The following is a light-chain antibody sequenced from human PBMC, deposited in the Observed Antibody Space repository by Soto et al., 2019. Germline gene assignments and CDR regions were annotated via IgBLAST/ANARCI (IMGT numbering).Light chain of an antibody. Sequence: QAALTQPRSVSGFPGQAVTISYTETSGGVGDYTFVSWYKHHTGKAPKRIIYDVYKRPSGFPDRFSASKSGNTASLNISGLQAKDESDYYCCSYAGTYSYVFGPGTKGTV. CDR2: DVY. V-gene: IGLV2-11*01. J-gene: IGLJ1*01. CDR1: SGGVGDYTF. CDR3: CSYAGTYSYV.